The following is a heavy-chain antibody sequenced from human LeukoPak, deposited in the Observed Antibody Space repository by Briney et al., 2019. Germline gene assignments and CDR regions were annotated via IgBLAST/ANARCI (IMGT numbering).Heavy chain of an antibody. J-gene: IGHJ4*02. CDR1: GGSFSGYY. CDR2: INHSGSA. D-gene: IGHD2-2*01. V-gene: IGHV4-34*01. CDR3: ASNGGYCSSTSCYQLDY. Sequence: PSETLSLTCAVSGGSFSGYYWTWIRQPPGKGLEWIGEINHSGSANYNPSLKSRVTISVDRSKNQFSLKLSSVTAADTAVYYCASNGGYCSSTSCYQLDYWGQGTLVTVSS.